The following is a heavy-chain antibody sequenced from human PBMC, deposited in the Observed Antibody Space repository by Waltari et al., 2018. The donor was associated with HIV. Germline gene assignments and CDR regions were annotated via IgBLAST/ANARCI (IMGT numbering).Heavy chain of an antibody. CDR2: LPR. V-gene: IGHV1-18*01. D-gene: IGHD6-19*01. Sequence: QVQLVQSGAEVKKPGASVKVSCKASGYTFTSYGISCVRQAPGQGLLPRTYAQKLQGRVTMTTDTATITAYMELRSLRSDDTAVYYCARGIPSSSGWSVSDYWGQGTLVTVSS. J-gene: IGHJ4*02. CDR3: ARGIPSSSGWSVSDY. CDR1: GYTFTSYG.